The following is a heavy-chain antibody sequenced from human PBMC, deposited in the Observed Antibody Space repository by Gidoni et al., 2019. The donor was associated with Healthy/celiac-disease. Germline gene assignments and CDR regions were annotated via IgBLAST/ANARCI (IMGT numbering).Heavy chain of an antibody. Sequence: QVQLVQSGAEVKKPGSSVKVSCKASGGTFSSYAISWVRPAPGQGLEWMGGIIPIFGTANYAQKFQGRVTITADKSTSTAYMELSSLRSEDTAVYYCARATTDIVLMVYADNYYYYGMDVWGQGTTVTVSS. J-gene: IGHJ6*02. D-gene: IGHD2-8*01. CDR1: GGTFSSYA. CDR2: IIPIFGTA. V-gene: IGHV1-69*06. CDR3: ARATTDIVLMVYADNYYYYGMDV.